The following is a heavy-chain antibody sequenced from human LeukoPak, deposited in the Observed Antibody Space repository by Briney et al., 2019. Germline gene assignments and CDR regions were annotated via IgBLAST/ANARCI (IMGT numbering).Heavy chain of an antibody. D-gene: IGHD6-13*01. CDR1: GFTFSAYE. CDR2: ITGGSTI. J-gene: IGHJ4*02. Sequence: GGSLRLSCAASGFTFSAYEMNWVRQAPGKGLEWVSYITGGSTIYYADSVKGRFTISRDNAKNSLYLQMNSLRAEDTAVYYCARGAGPFYFDYWGQGGLVTVSS. CDR3: ARGAGPFYFDY. V-gene: IGHV3-48*03.